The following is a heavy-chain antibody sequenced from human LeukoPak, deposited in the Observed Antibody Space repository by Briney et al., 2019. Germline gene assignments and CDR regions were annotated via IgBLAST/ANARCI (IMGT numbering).Heavy chain of an antibody. CDR3: ARDIRYSGSSFDY. CDR2: INPNSGGT. CDR1: GYTFTGCY. D-gene: IGHD1-26*01. Sequence: RASVKVSCKASGYTFTGCYMHWVRQAPGQGLEWMGWINPNSGGTNYAQKFQGRVTMTRDTSISTAYMELSRLRSDDTAVYYCARDIRYSGSSFDYWGQGTLVTVSS. J-gene: IGHJ4*02. V-gene: IGHV1-2*02.